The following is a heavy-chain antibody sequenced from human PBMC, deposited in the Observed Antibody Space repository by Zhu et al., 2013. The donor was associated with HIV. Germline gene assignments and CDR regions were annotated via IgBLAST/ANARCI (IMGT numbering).Heavy chain of an antibody. CDR3: ARGVGGAATIGLDY. CDR2: IIPILGIA. CDR1: GGTFSSYT. Sequence: QVQLVQSGAEVKKPGSSVKVSCKASGGTFSSYTISWVRQAPGQGLEWMGRIIPILGIANYAQKFQGRVTITADKSTSTAYMELSSLRSEDTAVYYCARGVGGAATIGLDYWGQGTLVTVSS. J-gene: IGHJ4*02. D-gene: IGHD5-12*01. V-gene: IGHV1-69*02.